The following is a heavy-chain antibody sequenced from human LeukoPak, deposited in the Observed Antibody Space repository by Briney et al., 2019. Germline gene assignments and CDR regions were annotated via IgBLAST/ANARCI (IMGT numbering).Heavy chain of an antibody. CDR2: VYSGGTT. CDR3: VTEVSGSFPT. J-gene: IGHJ4*02. V-gene: IGHV3-66*01. CDR1: GFTVSSNY. Sequence: GGSLRLSCAASGFTVSSNYMSWVRQAPGKGLEWVSVVYSGGTTYYADSVKGRFTISRDNSKSTLYLQMNSLRAEDTAVYYCVTEVSGSFPTWGQGTLVTVSS. D-gene: IGHD1-26*01.